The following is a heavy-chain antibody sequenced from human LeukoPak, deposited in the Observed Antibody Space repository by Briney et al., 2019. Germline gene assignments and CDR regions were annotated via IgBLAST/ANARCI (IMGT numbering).Heavy chain of an antibody. J-gene: IGHJ4*02. CDR1: GGSISSYY. D-gene: IGHD6-13*01. CDR3: AREAIAADGRAFDY. V-gene: IGHV4-4*07. Sequence: PSETLSLTCTVSGGSISSYYWSWIRQPAGKGLEWIGRIYSSGSTNYNPSLRSRVTMSVDTSKSQFSLKLTSVTAADTAVYYCAREAIAADGRAFDYWGQGTLVTVSS. CDR2: IYSSGST.